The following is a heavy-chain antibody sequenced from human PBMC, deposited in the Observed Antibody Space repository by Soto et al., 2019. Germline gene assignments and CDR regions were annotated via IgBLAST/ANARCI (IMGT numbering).Heavy chain of an antibody. CDR2: IYWNDDK. CDR1: GFSLTTFGVG. D-gene: IGHD6-19*01. CDR3: VHRVLAGHQIDY. J-gene: IGHJ4*02. V-gene: IGHV2-5*01. Sequence: QITLRESGPTLVKPTQTLTLTCTFSGFSLTTFGVGVGWVRQPPGKALECLAFIYWNDDKRYSSFLNNRLTITRDTSINQVVLTVTDMDPVDTATYYCVHRVLAGHQIDYWGQCTLVTVCS.